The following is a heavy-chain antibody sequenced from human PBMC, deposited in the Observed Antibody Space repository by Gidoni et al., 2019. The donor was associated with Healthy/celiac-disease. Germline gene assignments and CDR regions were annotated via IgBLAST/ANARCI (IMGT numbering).Heavy chain of an antibody. CDR3: ARDDGASAAGDGNWFDP. CDR2: TNHNSGGT. J-gene: IGHJ5*02. D-gene: IGHD6-13*01. CDR1: GYTFTGYS. V-gene: IGHV1-2*02. Sequence: QVQLVQSGAEVTKPGASVKVSCKASGYTFTGYSMHWVRQAPGQGLEWMGWTNHNSGGTNYAQKFQGRVTMTRDTSISTAYMELSRLRSDDTAVYYCARDDGASAAGDGNWFDPWGQGTLVTVSS.